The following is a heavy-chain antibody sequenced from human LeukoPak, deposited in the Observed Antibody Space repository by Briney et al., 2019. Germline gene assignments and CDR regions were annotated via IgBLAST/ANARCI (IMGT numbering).Heavy chain of an antibody. CDR3: AKIIGSRSGWLSPLYYLGF. CDR2: ISGSGGST. D-gene: IGHD6-25*01. V-gene: IGHV3-23*01. J-gene: IGHJ4*02. Sequence: GGFLRLSCAASRYSFSSYAMSWVRQAPGKGLEWVSAISGSGGSTYYADSVKGRFTISRDNSKNTLYLQMNSLRAEDTAVYYCAKIIGSRSGWLSPLYYLGFGRQGTLVTVSS. CDR1: RYSFSSYA.